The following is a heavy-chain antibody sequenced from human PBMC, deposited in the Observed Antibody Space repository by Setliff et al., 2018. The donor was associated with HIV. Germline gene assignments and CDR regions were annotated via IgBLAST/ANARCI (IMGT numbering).Heavy chain of an antibody. Sequence: PSQTLSLTCAVYNGSFSAYYWAWIRQPPGKGLEWIGEINHGGSATYNPSLTGRVGISVDTPKDQFSLKMIAVTAADAAVYYCALLEVPLIVGTPPPIWGQGTLVTV. D-gene: IGHD1-26*01. CDR3: ALLEVPLIVGTPPPI. CDR1: NGSFSAYY. CDR2: INHGGSA. V-gene: IGHV4-34*01. J-gene: IGHJ4*02.